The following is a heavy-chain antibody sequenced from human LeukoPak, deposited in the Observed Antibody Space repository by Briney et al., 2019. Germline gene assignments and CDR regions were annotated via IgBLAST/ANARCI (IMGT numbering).Heavy chain of an antibody. J-gene: IGHJ4*02. CDR1: GFTFSKYS. Sequence: GGSLRLSCAASGFTFSKYSMSWVRQAPGKGLEWVSSININSSYIYYADSVKGRFTISRDNAKNSLYLQMNSLRAEDTAVYYCARAGDGYHYFEMWGVVEIQYDRPFDYWGQGTLVTVSS. CDR2: ININSSYI. V-gene: IGHV3-21*01. D-gene: IGHD5-24*01. CDR3: ARAGDGYHYFEMWGVVEIQYDRPFDY.